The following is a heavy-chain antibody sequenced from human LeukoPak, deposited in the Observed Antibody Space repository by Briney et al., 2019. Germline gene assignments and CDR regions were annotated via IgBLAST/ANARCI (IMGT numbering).Heavy chain of an antibody. D-gene: IGHD3-10*02. CDR2: ISGSGGCT. CDR3: AELGITMIGGV. J-gene: IGHJ6*04. CDR1: GFTFSSYG. V-gene: IGHV3-23*01. Sequence: GGSLRLSCAASGFTFSSYGMSWVRQAPGKGLEWVSAISGSGGCTYYADSVKGRFTISRDNSKNTLYLQMNSLRAEDTAVYYCAELGITMIGGVWGKGTTVTISS.